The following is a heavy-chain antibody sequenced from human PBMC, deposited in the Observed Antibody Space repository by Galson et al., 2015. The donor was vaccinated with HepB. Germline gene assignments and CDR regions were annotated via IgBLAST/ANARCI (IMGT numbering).Heavy chain of an antibody. CDR3: VKQPVGLLPGDYP. Sequence: SLRLSCAASGFSFINHAMSWVRQAPGKGLEWVSGISGGGSRTNYADSVKGRFTISRDNSKKTVYLQMSSLRAEDTAIFYCVKQPVGLLPGDYPWGQGTLVTVSS. D-gene: IGHD3-9*01. J-gene: IGHJ5*02. CDR2: ISGGGSRT. V-gene: IGHV3-23*01. CDR1: GFSFINHA.